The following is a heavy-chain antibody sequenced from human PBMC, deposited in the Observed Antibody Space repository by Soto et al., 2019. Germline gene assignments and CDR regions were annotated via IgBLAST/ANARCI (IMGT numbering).Heavy chain of an antibody. Sequence: GGSLRLSCAASGFTFSSYGMHWVRQAPGKGLEWVAVIWYDGSNKYYADSVKGRFTISRDNSKNTLYLQMNSLRAEDTAVYYCARTTCTNGVCYDAFDIWGQGTMVTVSS. J-gene: IGHJ3*02. V-gene: IGHV3-33*01. D-gene: IGHD2-8*01. CDR2: IWYDGSNK. CDR1: GFTFSSYG. CDR3: ARTTCTNGVCYDAFDI.